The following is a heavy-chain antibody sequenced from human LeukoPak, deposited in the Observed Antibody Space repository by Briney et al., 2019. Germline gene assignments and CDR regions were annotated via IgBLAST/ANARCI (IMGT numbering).Heavy chain of an antibody. CDR1: GYTFTGYY. D-gene: IGHD4-17*01. Sequence: ASVKVSCKASGYTFTGYYIHWVRQAPGQGLEWMGWVNPNSGGTNYAQKFQGRVTMTRDTSISTAYMELSRLRSDDTAVYYCATTTVTSLGFDYWGQGTLVTVSS. CDR2: VNPNSGGT. CDR3: ATTTVTSLGFDY. V-gene: IGHV1-2*02. J-gene: IGHJ4*02.